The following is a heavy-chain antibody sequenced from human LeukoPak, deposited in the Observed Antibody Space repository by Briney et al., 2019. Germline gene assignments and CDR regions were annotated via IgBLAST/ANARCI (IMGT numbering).Heavy chain of an antibody. D-gene: IGHD1-26*01. CDR2: INPSGGST. CDR3: ARGQYRYSGSYSFPSDY. J-gene: IGHJ4*02. CDR1: GYTFTSYY. Sequence: ASVKVSCKASGYTFTSYYMHWVRQAPGQGLEWMGIINPSGGSTSYAQKFQGRVTMTRDMSTSTVYMELSSLRSEDTAVYYCARGQYRYSGSYSFPSDYWGQGTLVTVSS. V-gene: IGHV1-46*01.